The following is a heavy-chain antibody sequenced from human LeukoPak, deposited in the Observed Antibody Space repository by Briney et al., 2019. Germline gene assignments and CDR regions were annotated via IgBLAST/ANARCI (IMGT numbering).Heavy chain of an antibody. D-gene: IGHD1-26*01. CDR2: IRPNSGDT. CDR1: GYTFTGYY. J-gene: IGHJ4*02. Sequence: VASVKVSCKASGYTFTGYYIHWVRQAPGQGLERLGLIRPNSGDTNYAQNFQGRVTMTRDTSINTAYMELSRLKSDDTAVYYCARDVSGSYDSWGQGTLVTVSS. CDR3: ARDVSGSYDS. V-gene: IGHV1-2*02.